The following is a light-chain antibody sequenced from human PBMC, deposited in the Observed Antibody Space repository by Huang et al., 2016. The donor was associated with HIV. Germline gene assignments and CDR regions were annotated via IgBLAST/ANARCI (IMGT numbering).Light chain of an antibody. V-gene: IGKV1-9*01. CDR2: AAS. J-gene: IGKJ4*01. CDR3: QQFSSYSPLT. Sequence: IQLTQSPSSLSASVGDRVTITCRASQGISNSLVWYQQKPGRAPKLLRYAASTLQSGVTSRFRGSGSGTDFTLTISSLQPEDSATYYCQQFSSYSPLTFGGGTKVEIK. CDR1: QGISNS.